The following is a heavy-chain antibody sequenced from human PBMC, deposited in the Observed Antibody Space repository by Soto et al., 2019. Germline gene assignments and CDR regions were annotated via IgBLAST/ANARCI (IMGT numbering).Heavy chain of an antibody. CDR1: GVTFSSYS. CDR3: ARGGRITIFGVVIL. V-gene: IGHV3-48*01. Sequence: GGSLRLSCAVSGVTFSSYSMNWVRQAPGKGLEWVSYISSSSSTIYYADSVKGRFTISRDNAKNSLYLQMNSLRAEDTAVYYCARGGRITIFGVVILWGQGTLVTVSS. D-gene: IGHD3-3*01. J-gene: IGHJ4*02. CDR2: ISSSSSTI.